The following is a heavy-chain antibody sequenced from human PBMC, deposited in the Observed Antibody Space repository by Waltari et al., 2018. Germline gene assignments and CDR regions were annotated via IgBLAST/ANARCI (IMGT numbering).Heavy chain of an antibody. CDR2: VNNDGSSI. D-gene: IGHD3-16*01. V-gene: IGHV3-74*01. J-gene: IGHJ5*02. Sequence: EVQLVESGGGLVQHWGSLRLSCAASGSSFSTSWMHWVHQAPGKGLEWVSRVNNDGSSISYADSVKGRFTISRDNAKNTLYLQMNSLRVEDTAVYYCVRCLANSLYNWLDPWGQGTLVTVSS. CDR1: GSSFSTSW. CDR3: VRCLANSLYNWLDP.